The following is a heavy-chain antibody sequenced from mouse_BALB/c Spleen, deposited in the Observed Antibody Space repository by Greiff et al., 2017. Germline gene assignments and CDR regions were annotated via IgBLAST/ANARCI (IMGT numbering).Heavy chain of an antibody. D-gene: IGHD2-1*01. V-gene: IGHV5-4*02. CDR1: GFTFSDYY. Sequence: EVKLMESGGGLVKPGGSLKLSCAASGFTFSDYYMYWVRQTPEKRLEWVATISDGGSYTYYPDSVKGRFTISRDNAKNNLYLQMSSLKSEDTAMYYCARGDGNYGGYYAMDYWGQGTSVTVSS. CDR2: ISDGGSYT. J-gene: IGHJ4*01. CDR3: ARGDGNYGGYYAMDY.